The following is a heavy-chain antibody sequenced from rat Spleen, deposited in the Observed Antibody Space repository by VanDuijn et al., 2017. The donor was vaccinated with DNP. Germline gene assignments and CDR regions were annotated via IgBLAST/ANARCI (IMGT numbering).Heavy chain of an antibody. CDR3: ARHGGGLYWYFDF. CDR1: GFTFSNYY. J-gene: IGHJ1*01. V-gene: IGHV5-25*01. Sequence: EVQLVESGGGLVQPGKSLKLSCAASGFTFSNYYMAWVRQAPKKGLEWVATVSTSGTRTYYPDSVQGRFTISRDNAKSSLYLQMNSLKSEDTATYYCARHGGGLYWYFDFWGPGTMVTVSS. CDR2: VSTSGTRT.